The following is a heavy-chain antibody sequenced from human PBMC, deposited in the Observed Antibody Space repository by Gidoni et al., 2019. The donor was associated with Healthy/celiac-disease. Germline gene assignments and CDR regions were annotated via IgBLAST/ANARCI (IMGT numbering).Heavy chain of an antibody. J-gene: IGHJ5*02. D-gene: IGHD2-15*01. CDR2: IYYSGST. CDR3: ARGSRGTGNWFDP. Sequence: QVQLQESGPGLVKPSQTLSLTCTVSGGSISSGGYYWSWIRLHPGKGLEWIGYIYYSGSTYYNPSLKSRVTISVDTSKNQFSLKLSSVTAADTAVYYCARGSRGTGNWFDPWGQGTLVTVSS. CDR1: GGSISSGGYY. V-gene: IGHV4-31*03.